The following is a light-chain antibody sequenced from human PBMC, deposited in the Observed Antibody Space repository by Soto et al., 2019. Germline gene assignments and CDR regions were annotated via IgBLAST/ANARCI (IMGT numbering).Light chain of an antibody. Sequence: EIVMTQSPATLSVSPGERATLSCRASQSVSSNLAWYQQKPGQAPRLLIYGASTGATGIPARFSGSGSGTEFTLTISSLQSEDVAVYFCQQYNKWPLNFGGGTKVEI. CDR3: QQYNKWPLN. V-gene: IGKV3-15*01. CDR1: QSVSSN. J-gene: IGKJ4*01. CDR2: GAS.